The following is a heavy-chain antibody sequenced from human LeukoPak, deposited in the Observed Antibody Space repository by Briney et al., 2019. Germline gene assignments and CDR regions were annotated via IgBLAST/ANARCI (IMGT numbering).Heavy chain of an antibody. CDR2: IYTGDSDT. J-gene: IGHJ4*02. D-gene: IGHD1-26*01. Sequence: GESLQISCKASGYSCTSYWIGWVRQMPGKGLEWVGIIYTGDSDTRYSPSFQGPVTISADKSISTAYLQWSSLKASDTAMYYCARQGGSYYCDYWGQGNLVTVSS. V-gene: IGHV5-51*01. CDR1: GYSCTSYW. CDR3: ARQGGSYYCDY.